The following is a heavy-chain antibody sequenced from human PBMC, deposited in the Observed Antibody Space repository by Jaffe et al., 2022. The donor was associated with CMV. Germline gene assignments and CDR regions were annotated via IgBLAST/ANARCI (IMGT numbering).Heavy chain of an antibody. CDR2: IKQDGSEK. D-gene: IGHD6-13*01. Sequence: EVQLVESGGGLVQPGGSLRLSCAASGFTFSSYWMSWVRQAPGKGLEWVANIKQDGSEKYYVDSVKGRFTISRDNAKNSLYLQMNSLRAEDTAVYYCAGVTYSTPSHRGYWGQGTLVTVSS. V-gene: IGHV3-7*04. CDR3: AGVTYSTPSHRGY. CDR1: GFTFSSYW. J-gene: IGHJ4*02.